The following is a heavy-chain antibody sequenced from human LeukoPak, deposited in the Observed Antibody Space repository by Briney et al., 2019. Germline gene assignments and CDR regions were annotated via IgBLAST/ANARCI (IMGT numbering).Heavy chain of an antibody. CDR1: GGSISSGGYY. V-gene: IGHV4-39*07. J-gene: IGHJ6*02. D-gene: IGHD2-2*01. Sequence: SETLSLTCTVSGGSISSGGYYWSWIRQPPGKGLEWIGEINHSGSTNYNPSLKSRVTISVDTSKNQFSLKLSSVTAADTAVYYCARGYQSDVWGQGTTVTVSS. CDR3: ARGYQSDV. CDR2: INHSGST.